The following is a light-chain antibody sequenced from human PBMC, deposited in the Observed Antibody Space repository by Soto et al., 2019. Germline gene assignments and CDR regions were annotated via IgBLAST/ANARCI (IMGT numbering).Light chain of an antibody. CDR1: QSVGSN. J-gene: IGKJ1*01. CDR2: GAS. Sequence: EIVMRQSPATLSVSPGESATLSCRASQSVGSNLACYLHKPGQAPRLLMYGASTRATGIPARFSGSGSGTDFTLTISSLQSEDFAVYYCQQYRDWPKTFGQGTKVDI. CDR3: QQYRDWPKT. V-gene: IGKV3-15*01.